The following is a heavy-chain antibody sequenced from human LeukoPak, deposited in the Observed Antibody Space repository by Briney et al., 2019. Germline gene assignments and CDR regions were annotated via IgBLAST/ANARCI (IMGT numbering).Heavy chain of an antibody. Sequence: SETLSLTCTVSGGSISSYYWSWIRQPPGKGLEWIRNISYSGSTNYNPSLKSRVTISVDTSKNQFSLKLSSVTAADTAVYYCARGGASRDGYNRYGMDVWGQGTTVTVSS. CDR2: ISYSGST. V-gene: IGHV4-59*01. J-gene: IGHJ6*02. D-gene: IGHD5-24*01. CDR1: GGSISSYY. CDR3: ARGGASRDGYNRYGMDV.